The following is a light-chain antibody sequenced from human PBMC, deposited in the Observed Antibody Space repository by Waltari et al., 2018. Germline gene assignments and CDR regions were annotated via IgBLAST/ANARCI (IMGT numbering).Light chain of an antibody. V-gene: IGLV2-14*03. CDR2: DVS. CDR1: SSAVGGYNY. J-gene: IGLJ3*02. CDR3: CSFTSRSTWV. Sequence: QSALTQPASVSGSPGQSITISCTGTSSAVGGYNYVSWYQHHPGKVPKLLIFDVSHRPSGVSNRFSGSKSGNTASLTISGLQAEDESDYYCCSFTSRSTWVFGGGTKLTVL.